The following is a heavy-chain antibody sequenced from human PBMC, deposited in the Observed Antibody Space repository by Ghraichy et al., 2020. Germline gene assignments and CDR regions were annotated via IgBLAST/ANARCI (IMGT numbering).Heavy chain of an antibody. CDR1: GFTFSSYA. CDR3: AKPQVEYSNSPEYFQH. J-gene: IGHJ1*01. CDR2: ISGSGGRT. V-gene: IGHV3-23*01. D-gene: IGHD6-6*01. Sequence: GGSLRPSCAASGFTFSSYAMSWVRQAPGKGLEWVSAISGSGGRTYYADSVKGRFTISRDNSKNTLYLQMNRLRAEDTAVYYCAKPQVEYSNSPEYFQHWGQGTLVTVSS.